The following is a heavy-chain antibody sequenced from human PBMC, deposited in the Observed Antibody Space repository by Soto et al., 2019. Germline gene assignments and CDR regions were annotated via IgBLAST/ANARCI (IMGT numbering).Heavy chain of an antibody. CDR3: DKYTYTSRYSFFGMDV. CDR2: IRSKAYGVTT. J-gene: IGHJ6*02. CDR1: GFTFSDYA. D-gene: IGHD6-13*01. Sequence: GGSLRLSCTTSGFTFSDYAISWFRQAPGKGLEWVGVIRSKAYGVTTDYAASVKGRFAISRDDSKSTAYLQMNSVTTEDTAVYFCDKYTYTSRYSFFGMDVWGHGTTVTVSS. V-gene: IGHV3-49*03.